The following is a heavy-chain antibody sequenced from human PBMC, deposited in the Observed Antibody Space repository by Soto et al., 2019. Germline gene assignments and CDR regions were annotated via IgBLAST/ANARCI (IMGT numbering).Heavy chain of an antibody. CDR3: ARFVRRSTKFDY. J-gene: IGHJ4*02. Sequence: QVQLQESGPGLVKPSQTLSLTCTVSGGSISSGGYYWSWIRQHPGKGLEWIGYIYYSGSTYYNPSLMSRVTISVDTSKNQFSLKLSSVTAADTAVYYCARFVRRSTKFDYWGQGTLVTVSS. D-gene: IGHD4-17*01. V-gene: IGHV4-31*03. CDR1: GGSISSGGYY. CDR2: IYYSGST.